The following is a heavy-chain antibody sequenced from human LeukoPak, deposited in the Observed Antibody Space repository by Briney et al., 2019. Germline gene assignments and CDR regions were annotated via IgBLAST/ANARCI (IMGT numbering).Heavy chain of an antibody. D-gene: IGHD6-19*01. J-gene: IGHJ5*02. CDR1: GFTLSSYD. CDR2: IGTAGDT. CDR3: ARGYSSGWYP. V-gene: IGHV3-13*01. Sequence: GGSLRPPCAASGFTLSSYDMHWVRQATGKGLEWVSAIGTAGDTYYPGSVKGRFTISRENAKNSLYLQMNNLRAEDTAVYYCARGYSSGWYPWGQGTLVTVSS.